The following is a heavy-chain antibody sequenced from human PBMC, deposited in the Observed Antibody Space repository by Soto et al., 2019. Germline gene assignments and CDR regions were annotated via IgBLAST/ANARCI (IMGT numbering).Heavy chain of an antibody. CDR1: GFSFGSYG. CDR2: ISYDVANK. Sequence: GGSLRLSCATSGFSFGSYGMHWVRQAPGKGLEWVAVISYDVANKHFIDSVKGRFSISRDNSTNTVFLEMNRLRTEDTAIYHCARGARPIHYYFELWGRATLDTVSS. J-gene: IGHJ2*01. V-gene: IGHV3-30*03. D-gene: IGHD1-26*01. CDR3: ARGARPIHYYFEL.